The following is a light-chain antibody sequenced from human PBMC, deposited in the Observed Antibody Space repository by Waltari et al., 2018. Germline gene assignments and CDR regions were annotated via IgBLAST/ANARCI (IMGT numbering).Light chain of an antibody. CDR2: GAS. CDR3: QQYGSSPTWT. V-gene: IGKV3-20*01. Sequence: EIVLTQSPGTLSLSPGERATLSCRARQSVSSSYLAWYPQKPGQAPRLRICGASSRATGSPDRFSGSGSATDFTITISRLEPEDFAVYYCQQYGSSPTWTFGQGTKVEIK. CDR1: QSVSSSY. J-gene: IGKJ1*01.